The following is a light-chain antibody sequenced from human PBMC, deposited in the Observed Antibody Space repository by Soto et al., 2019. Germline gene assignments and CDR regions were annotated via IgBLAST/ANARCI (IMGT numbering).Light chain of an antibody. V-gene: IGKV3-11*01. Sequence: EIVLTQSPATLSLSPGERATLSCRASQSVSSYLAWYQQRPGQPPMLLIYDASNRATGIPARFSGTGSGTDFTLTISSLEPEDVAVYYCQQRSNWPPLYTFGQGTKLEI. CDR2: DAS. CDR1: QSVSSY. CDR3: QQRSNWPPLYT. J-gene: IGKJ2*01.